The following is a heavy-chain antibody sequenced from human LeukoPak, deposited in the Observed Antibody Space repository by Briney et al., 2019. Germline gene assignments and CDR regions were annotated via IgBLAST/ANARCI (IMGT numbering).Heavy chain of an antibody. CDR2: INHSGTT. Sequence: SETLSHTCAVYGESFGGYYWSWIRQPPGKGLEWIGEINHSGTTNYNPSLKSRVTISVDTSKNQLSLKVRSVTAADTGVYYCARLGSAWSEADYWGQGTLVTVSS. CDR3: ARLGSAWSEADY. J-gene: IGHJ4*02. D-gene: IGHD6-19*01. V-gene: IGHV4-34*01. CDR1: GESFGGYY.